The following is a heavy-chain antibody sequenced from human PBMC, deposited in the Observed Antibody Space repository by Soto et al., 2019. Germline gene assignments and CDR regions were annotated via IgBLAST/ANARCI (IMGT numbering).Heavy chain of an antibody. J-gene: IGHJ4*02. D-gene: IGHD3-22*01. CDR3: VRDGLDYYDTERLYFDK. Sequence: GGSLRLSCAASGFTFSSYAMSWVRQAPGKGLEWVASISSSAIYIDYADSVKGRFTISRDNANNSLYLQMNSLGAEDTATYYCVRDGLDYYDTERLYFDKWGQGTLVTVSS. CDR1: GFTFSSYA. V-gene: IGHV3-21*01. CDR2: ISSSAIYI.